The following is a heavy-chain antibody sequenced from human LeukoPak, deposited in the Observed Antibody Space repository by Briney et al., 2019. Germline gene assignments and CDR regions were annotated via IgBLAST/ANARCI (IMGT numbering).Heavy chain of an antibody. CDR3: AKETRGSYSDY. Sequence: GGSLRLSXAASGFTFSSSGMHWVRQTPGKGLEWVAFISYDGSNRYYADSVKGRFTISRDNSKNTLYPQMNSLRAEDTAVYYCAKETRGSYSDYWGQGTLVTVSS. V-gene: IGHV3-30*02. CDR1: GFTFSSSG. D-gene: IGHD5-12*01. J-gene: IGHJ4*02. CDR2: ISYDGSNR.